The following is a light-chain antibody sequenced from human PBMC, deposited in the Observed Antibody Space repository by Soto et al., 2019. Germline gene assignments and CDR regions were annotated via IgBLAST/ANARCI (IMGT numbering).Light chain of an antibody. CDR3: QQYGSSPRT. CDR1: QTVSTNY. CDR2: GAS. Sequence: EIMLTQSPGTLSLSPGETATLSSRGSQTVSTNYLAWYQQKPGQAPRLIIYGASKRATGIPDRFSGSGSGADFNLTISRLEPEDFAVYCCQQYGSSPRTFGQGTKVDIK. V-gene: IGKV3-20*01. J-gene: IGKJ1*01.